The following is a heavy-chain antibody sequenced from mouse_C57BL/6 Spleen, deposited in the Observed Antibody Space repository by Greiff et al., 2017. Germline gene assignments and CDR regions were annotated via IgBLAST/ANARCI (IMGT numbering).Heavy chain of an antibody. J-gene: IGHJ3*01. CDR2: IYPGDGDT. Sequence: QVQLQQSGPELVKPGASVKISCKASGYAFSSSWMNWVKQRPGKGLEWIGRIYPGDGDTNYNGKFKGKATLTADKSSSTAYMQLSSLTSEDSAVYFCARLCTTVGFAYWGQGTLVTVSA. CDR3: ARLCTTVGFAY. V-gene: IGHV1-82*01. CDR1: GYAFSSSW. D-gene: IGHD1-1*01.